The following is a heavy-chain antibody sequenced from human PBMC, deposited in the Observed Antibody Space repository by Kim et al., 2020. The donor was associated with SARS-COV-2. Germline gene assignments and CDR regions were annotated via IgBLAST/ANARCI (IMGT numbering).Heavy chain of an antibody. Sequence: SETLSLTCTVSGGSISSGGYYWSWIRQHPGKGLEWIGYIYYSGSTYYNPSLKSRVTISVDTSKNQFSLKLSSVTAADTAVYYCARVNRSGYSSSWYLDYWGQGTLVTVSS. CDR3: ARVNRSGYSSSWYLDY. CDR2: IYYSGST. J-gene: IGHJ4*02. V-gene: IGHV4-31*03. CDR1: GGSISSGGYY. D-gene: IGHD6-13*01.